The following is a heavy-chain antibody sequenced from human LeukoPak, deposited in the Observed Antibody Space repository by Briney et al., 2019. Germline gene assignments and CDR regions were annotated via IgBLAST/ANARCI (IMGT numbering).Heavy chain of an antibody. CDR3: ARDISSSSSGGYYYYMDV. V-gene: IGHV3-53*01. J-gene: IGHJ6*03. D-gene: IGHD6-6*01. Sequence: GGSLRVSCAASGFTVSSNYMSWVRQAPGKGLEWVSVIYSGGSTYYADSVKGRFTISRDNSKNTLYLQMNSLRAEDTAVYYCARDISSSSSGGYYYYMDVWGKGTTVTVSS. CDR1: GFTVSSNY. CDR2: IYSGGST.